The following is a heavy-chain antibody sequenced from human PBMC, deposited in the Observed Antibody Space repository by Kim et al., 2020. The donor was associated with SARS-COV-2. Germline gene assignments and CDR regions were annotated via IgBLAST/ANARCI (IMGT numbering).Heavy chain of an antibody. Sequence: ASVKVSCKVSGYTLTELSLHWVRQAPGKGLEWMGSFDPQGGETVYAQKFQGRVTLTEDTSTHTAYMHLSSLRSEDTAVYYCATLRVPQLYFDYWGQGTLVTVSS. CDR1: GYTLTELS. CDR3: ATLRVPQLYFDY. CDR2: FDPQGGET. D-gene: IGHD4-4*01. V-gene: IGHV1-24*01. J-gene: IGHJ4*02.